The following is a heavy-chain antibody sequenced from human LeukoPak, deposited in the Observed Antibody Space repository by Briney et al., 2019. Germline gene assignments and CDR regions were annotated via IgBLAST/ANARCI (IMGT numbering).Heavy chain of an antibody. CDR2: IYSGGST. V-gene: IGHV3-66*01. D-gene: IGHD3-22*01. CDR3: ARVLFVAFDSSYYFDY. J-gene: IGHJ4*02. Sequence: PGGSLRLSCAASGLTVSSNYMSWARPPPGKGLGWGSVIYSGGSTYYADSVKGRFTISTDHSKNTLYLQMNSLRAEDTAVYYCARVLFVAFDSSYYFDYWGQGTLVTVSS. CDR1: GLTVSSNY.